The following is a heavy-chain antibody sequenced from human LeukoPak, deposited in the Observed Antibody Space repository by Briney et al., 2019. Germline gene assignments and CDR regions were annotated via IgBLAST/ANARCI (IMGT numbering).Heavy chain of an antibody. CDR2: INPNSGGT. CDR1: GYTFTGYY. V-gene: IGHV1-2*02. Sequence: ASVKVSCKASGYTFTGYYMHWVRQAPGQGLEWMGWINPNSGGTNYAQKFQGRVTMTRNTSISTAYMELSSLRSEDTAVYYCARHSSGYSFDYWGQGTLVTVSS. J-gene: IGHJ4*02. D-gene: IGHD3-22*01. CDR3: ARHSSGYSFDY.